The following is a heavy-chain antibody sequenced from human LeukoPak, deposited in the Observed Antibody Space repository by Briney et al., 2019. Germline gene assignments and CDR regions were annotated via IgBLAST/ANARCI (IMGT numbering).Heavy chain of an antibody. D-gene: IGHD3-22*01. CDR2: ISSNGGST. CDR3: VKARGSAYYAFDY. CDR1: GFTFNNYP. V-gene: IGHV3-64D*09. Sequence: GGSLRLSCSASGFTFNNYPMHWVRQTPGTGLEYVSRISSNGGSTYYADSVKGRFTISRDNSKNTLYLQMSSLKPEDTAVYYCVKARGSAYYAFDYWGQGTLVTVSS. J-gene: IGHJ4*02.